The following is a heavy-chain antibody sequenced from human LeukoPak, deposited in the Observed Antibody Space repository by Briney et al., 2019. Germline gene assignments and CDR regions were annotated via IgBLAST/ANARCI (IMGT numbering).Heavy chain of an antibody. CDR3: ARDYYGSGSYPDY. Sequence: GGSLRLSCAASGFXFSSYSINWVRQAPGKGLEWVSSISSSSSYIYYADSVKGRFTISRDNAKNSLYLQMNSLRAEDTAVYYCARDYYGSGSYPDYWGQGTLVTVSS. J-gene: IGHJ4*02. D-gene: IGHD3-10*01. CDR1: GFXFSSYS. CDR2: ISSSSSYI. V-gene: IGHV3-21*01.